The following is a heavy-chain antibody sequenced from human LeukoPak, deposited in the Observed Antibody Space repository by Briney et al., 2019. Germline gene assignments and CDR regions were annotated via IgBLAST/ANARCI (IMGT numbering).Heavy chain of an antibody. CDR3: ARGWGSLYYFDF. J-gene: IGHJ4*02. D-gene: IGHD3-16*01. Sequence: ASVKVSCKASGYTFSDYFVHWVRRAPVQGLEWMGWINPKSGVTKYIQKFQGRVTIVRDTATSTVYMDLSSLTSDDTAVYYCARGWGSLYYFDFWGQGTLVTVSS. CDR1: GYTFSDYF. CDR2: INPKSGVT. V-gene: IGHV1-2*02.